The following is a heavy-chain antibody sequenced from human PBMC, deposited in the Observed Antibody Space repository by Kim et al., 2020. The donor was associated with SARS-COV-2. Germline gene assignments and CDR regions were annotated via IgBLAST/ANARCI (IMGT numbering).Heavy chain of an antibody. Sequence: GGSLRLSCAASGFTFSSYAMSWVRQAPGKGLEWVSAISGSGGSTYYADSVKGRFTISRDNSKNTLYLQMNSLRAEDTAVYYCAKYSLRIFGVVITGYYYYGMDVWGQGTTVTVSS. CDR1: GFTFSSYA. V-gene: IGHV3-23*01. CDR2: ISGSGGST. J-gene: IGHJ6*02. D-gene: IGHD3-3*01. CDR3: AKYSLRIFGVVITGYYYYGMDV.